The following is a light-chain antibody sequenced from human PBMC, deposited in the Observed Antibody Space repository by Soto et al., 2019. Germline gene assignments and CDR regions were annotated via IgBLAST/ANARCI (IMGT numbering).Light chain of an antibody. V-gene: IGLV2-23*02. CDR3: CSYAGSSTFVV. Sequence: QSVLTQPASVSGSPGQSITISCTGTSSDVGNYNLVSWYQQHPDKAPKLMIYEVNKPPSGVSNRFSGSKSDNAASLTIAGLQTEDEADYYCCSYAGSSTFVVFGGGTKLTVL. J-gene: IGLJ2*01. CDR2: EVN. CDR1: SSDVGNYNL.